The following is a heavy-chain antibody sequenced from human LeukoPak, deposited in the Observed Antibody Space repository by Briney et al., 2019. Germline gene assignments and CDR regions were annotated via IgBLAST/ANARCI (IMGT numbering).Heavy chain of an antibody. V-gene: IGHV4-30-4*01. CDR3: ARDWRPTGPFDL. Sequence: PSETLSLTCTVSGGSISSGDYYWSWIRQPPGKGLEWIGYIYYSGSTYYNPSLKSRVTISVDTSKNQFSLKLSSVTAADTAVYYCARDWRPTGPFDLWGRGTLVTVSS. J-gene: IGHJ2*01. CDR2: IYYSGST. CDR1: GGSISSGDYY. D-gene: IGHD6-6*01.